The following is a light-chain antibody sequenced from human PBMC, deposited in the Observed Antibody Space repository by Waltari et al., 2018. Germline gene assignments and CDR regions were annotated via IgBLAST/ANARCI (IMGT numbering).Light chain of an antibody. CDR3: QQRRNWPLT. CDR1: QSVTNY. V-gene: IGKV3-11*01. J-gene: IGKJ4*01. Sequence: DIVLTQSPAILSLSPGERASLSCRASQSVTNYLAWYQQKPGQAPRLLIYDTSNRATGIPARFSGSGFVTDFTLTISSLEPDDFAVYYCQQRRNWPLTFGGGTKVEIK. CDR2: DTS.